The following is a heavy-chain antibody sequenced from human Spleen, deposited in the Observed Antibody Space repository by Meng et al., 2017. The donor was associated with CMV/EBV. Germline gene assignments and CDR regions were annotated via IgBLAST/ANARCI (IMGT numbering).Heavy chain of an antibody. Sequence: ASNWVRQGPGQGLEWMRGIIPMVGRANYAQKFQGRVTITADKSTSTVYMELSSLKSDDTAVYYCARGGQKYYDTSGYQSLSVDVWGQGTMVTVSS. V-gene: IGHV1-69*06. CDR1: A. D-gene: IGHD3-22*01. CDR2: IIPMVGRA. CDR3: ARGGQKYYDTSGYQSLSVDV. J-gene: IGHJ3*01.